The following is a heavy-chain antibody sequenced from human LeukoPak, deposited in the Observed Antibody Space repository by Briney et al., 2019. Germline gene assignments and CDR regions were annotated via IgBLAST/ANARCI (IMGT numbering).Heavy chain of an antibody. CDR3: SKMGEKRGYYSNFDY. J-gene: IGHJ4*02. CDR2: IYYSGST. D-gene: IGHD3-10*01. V-gene: IGHV4-59*01. CDR1: GGSISSYY. Sequence: SETLSLTCTVSGGSISSYYWSWMRQPPGKGLEWIGYIYYSGSTNSNPSLKSRLTMSVDTSKTAFSLKLTSVTAADQGVEYCSKMGEKRGYYSNFDYWGQGTLVTVSS.